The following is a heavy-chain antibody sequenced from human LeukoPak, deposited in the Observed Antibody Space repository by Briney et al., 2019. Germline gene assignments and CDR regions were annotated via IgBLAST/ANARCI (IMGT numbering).Heavy chain of an antibody. CDR1: GYTFTGYY. CDR3: ARRRSSGYYYPLYDY. Sequence: ASVKVSCKASGYTFTGYYMHWMRQAPGQGLEWMGWINPNSGGTNYAQKFQGRVTMTRDTSISTAYMELSRLRSDDTAVYYCARRRSSGYYYPLYDYWGQGTLVAVSS. CDR2: INPNSGGT. V-gene: IGHV1-2*02. J-gene: IGHJ4*02. D-gene: IGHD3-22*01.